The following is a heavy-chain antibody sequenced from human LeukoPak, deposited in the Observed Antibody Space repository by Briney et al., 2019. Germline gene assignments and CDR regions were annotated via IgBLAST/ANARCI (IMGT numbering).Heavy chain of an antibody. D-gene: IGHD6-19*01. CDR3: TRGISSGSAFDI. CDR1: GFTVSSNY. J-gene: IGHJ3*02. V-gene: IGHV3-53*01. Sequence: GGSLRLSCAASGFTVSSNYMSWVRQAPGKGLEWVSVMFSGGTPYYADSVKGRFTISRDNSKNTLFLQMSSLRAEDMAVYYCTRGISSGSAFDIWGQGTMVTVSS. CDR2: MFSGGTP.